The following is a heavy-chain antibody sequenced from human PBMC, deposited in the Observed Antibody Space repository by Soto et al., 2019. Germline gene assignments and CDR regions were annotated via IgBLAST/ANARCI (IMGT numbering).Heavy chain of an antibody. CDR1: GYTFTSYG. CDR3: AREGYIGYSSYDSYYYYGMDV. Sequence: ASVKVSCKASGYTFTSYGISWVRQAPGQGLEWMGWISAYNGNTNYAQKLQGRVTMTTDTSTSTAYMELRSLRSDDTAVYYCAREGYIGYSSYDSYYYYGMDVWGQGTTVTVSS. J-gene: IGHJ6*02. CDR2: ISAYNGNT. V-gene: IGHV1-18*01. D-gene: IGHD5-12*01.